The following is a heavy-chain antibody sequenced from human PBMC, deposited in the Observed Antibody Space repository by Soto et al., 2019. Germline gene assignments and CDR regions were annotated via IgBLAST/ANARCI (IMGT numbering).Heavy chain of an antibody. Sequence: GGSLRLSCAASGLTFSSYEMNWVRQAPGKGLEWVSYSSRSGSTIYYADSVKGRVTISRDNAKNSLYLQMNSLRAEDTAVYYCARDGRIRRPDWYFDLWGRGTLVTVSS. CDR2: SSRSGSTI. D-gene: IGHD2-15*01. CDR1: GLTFSSYE. CDR3: ARDGRIRRPDWYFDL. J-gene: IGHJ2*01. V-gene: IGHV3-48*03.